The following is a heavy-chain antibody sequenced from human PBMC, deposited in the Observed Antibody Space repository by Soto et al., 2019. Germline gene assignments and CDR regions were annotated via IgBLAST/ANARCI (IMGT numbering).Heavy chain of an antibody. D-gene: IGHD3-16*02. CDR2: IYPGDSDT. CDR1: GYSFTSYW. CDR3: ARQRRPKRIMITFGGVIAENYGMDV. V-gene: IGHV5-51*01. Sequence: EVQLVQSGAEVKKPGESLKISCKGSGYSFTSYWIGWVRQMPGKGLEWMGIIYPGDSDTRYSPSFQGQVTISADKSISTAYLQWSSLKASDTAMYYCARQRRPKRIMITFGGVIAENYGMDVWGQGTTVTVSS. J-gene: IGHJ6*02.